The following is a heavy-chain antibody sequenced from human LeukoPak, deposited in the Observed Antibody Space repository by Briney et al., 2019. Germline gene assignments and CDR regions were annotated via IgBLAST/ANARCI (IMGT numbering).Heavy chain of an antibody. CDR2: ISGSGGST. CDR1: GFTFSNYP. CDR3: ARRVAGYHFDY. Sequence: GRTLRLSCAASGFTFSNYPMSWARHARGKGLEWVAAISGSGGSTSCADSVKGRFTISRDNSKNTLYLQMHSLRAEETGVYHCARRVAGYHFDYWGQGTLVTVSS. J-gene: IGHJ4*02. D-gene: IGHD6-19*01. V-gene: IGHV3-23*01.